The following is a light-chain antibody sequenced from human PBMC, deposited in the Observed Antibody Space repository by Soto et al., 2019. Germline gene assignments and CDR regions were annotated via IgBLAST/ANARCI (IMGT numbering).Light chain of an antibody. CDR2: GAS. CDR3: QQFGSSAWT. Sequence: EIVLTQSPGTLSLSPGERATLSCRASQRLSSSYLAWYQQKPGQAPRLLIQGASSRATGIPDRFSGSGSETDFTLTISRLEPEDFAVYYCQQFGSSAWTFGQGTRVEIK. J-gene: IGKJ1*01. CDR1: QRLSSSY. V-gene: IGKV3-20*01.